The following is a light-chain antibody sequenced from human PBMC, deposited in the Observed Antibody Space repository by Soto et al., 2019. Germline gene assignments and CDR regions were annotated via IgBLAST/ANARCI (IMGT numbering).Light chain of an antibody. CDR1: SEDIGAYDY. CDR2: EVT. V-gene: IGLV2-14*01. J-gene: IGLJ1*01. CDR3: SSYTNINTRACV. Sequence: QSVLTQPASVSASPGQSIFISCTGTSEDIGAYDYVSWYQQHPGKAPKLIIYEVTDRPSGVSNRFSGSKSGNTASLTISGLQAEDEVEYYCSSYTNINTRACVFGTGTKVTVL.